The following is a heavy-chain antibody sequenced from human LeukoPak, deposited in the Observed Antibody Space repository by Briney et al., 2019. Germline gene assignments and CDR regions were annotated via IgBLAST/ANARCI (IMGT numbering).Heavy chain of an antibody. D-gene: IGHD5-12*01. CDR3: ARVGYSGWNLEY. J-gene: IGHJ4*02. CDR2: INQGGSVK. CDR1: EFTFSSYW. Sequence: GGSLRLSCAASEFTFSSYWMSWVRQAPGKGLEWVANINQGGSVKYYVDSVKGRFTISRDDAKNSLYVQMNSLRDEDTAVYYCARVGYSGWNLEYWGQGTLVTVSS. V-gene: IGHV3-7*01.